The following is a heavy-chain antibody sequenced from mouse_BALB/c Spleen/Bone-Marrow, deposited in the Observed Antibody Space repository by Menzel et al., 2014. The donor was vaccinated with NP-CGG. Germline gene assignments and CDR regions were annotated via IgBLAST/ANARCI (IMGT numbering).Heavy chain of an antibody. Sequence: QVQLQQPGPELVKPGASVKISCKASGYTFTDYYINWVKQKPGQGLEWIGWIYPRNNNTKYNERFKDKATLTVDTPSSTAYMQLSSLTSEDTAVYFCAGGITTATFAYWGQGTLVTVSA. D-gene: IGHD1-2*01. CDR2: IYPRNNNT. CDR1: GYTFTDYY. J-gene: IGHJ3*01. CDR3: AGGITTATFAY. V-gene: IGHV1-84*02.